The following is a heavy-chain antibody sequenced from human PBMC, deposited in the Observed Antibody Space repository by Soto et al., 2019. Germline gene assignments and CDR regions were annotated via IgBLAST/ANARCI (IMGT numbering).Heavy chain of an antibody. D-gene: IGHD3-22*01. CDR3: ARQIYDSDTGPNFQYYFDS. Sequence: PGESLKISCKGSGYSFAGYWITWVRRKPGKGLEWMGRIDPSDSQTYCSPSFRGHVTISVTKSITTVFLQWSSLRASDTAMYYCARQIYDSDTGPNFQYYFDSWGQGTPVTVSS. CDR1: GYSFAGYW. J-gene: IGHJ4*02. V-gene: IGHV5-10-1*01. CDR2: IDPSDSQT.